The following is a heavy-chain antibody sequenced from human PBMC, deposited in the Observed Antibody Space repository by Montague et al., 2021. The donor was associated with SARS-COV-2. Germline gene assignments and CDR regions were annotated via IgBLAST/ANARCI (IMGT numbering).Heavy chain of an antibody. V-gene: IGHV4-31*03. D-gene: IGHD5-18*01. CDR3: AREGGRFQLCLRGDDAYAL. Sequence: TLSLTCTVSGGSISDGGYSWTWIRQLPGKGLEWIGCIYYSGSNFYNPTLKSRLTISVDTSKNQFSLKLSSVTAADTAVYYCAREGGRFQLCLRGDDAYALWGQGTMVTVSS. J-gene: IGHJ3*01. CDR1: GGSISDGGYS. CDR2: IYYSGSN.